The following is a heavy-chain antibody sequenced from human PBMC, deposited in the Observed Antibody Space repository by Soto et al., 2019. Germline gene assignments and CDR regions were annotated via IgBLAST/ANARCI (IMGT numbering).Heavy chain of an antibody. CDR2: ISGSGGSS. D-gene: IGHD6-13*01. V-gene: IGHV3-23*01. J-gene: IGHJ6*02. CDR1: GFAFSTYA. Sequence: QTGGSLRLSCAASGFAFSTYAMTWVRQAPGKGLEWVSAISGSGGSSYYAASVKGRFTISRDNSKNTLFLQMNGLRAEDTAVYYCAKVTKRAAAGRYEYYKYGMDVWGQGTTVTVSS. CDR3: AKVTKRAAAGRYEYYKYGMDV.